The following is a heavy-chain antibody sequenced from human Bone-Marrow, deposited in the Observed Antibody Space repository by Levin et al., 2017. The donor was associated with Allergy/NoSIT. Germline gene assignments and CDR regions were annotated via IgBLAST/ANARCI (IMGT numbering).Heavy chain of an antibody. CDR2: MHPKSGKT. V-gene: IGHV1-8*01. Sequence: GESLKISCKASGYAFHNYEINWVRQATGQGPEWMGWMHPKSGKTAYAQKFQGRITMTRDTSINTAYLELTSLRSEDTAVYYCARPMFLCSGGSCYFDSWGQGTLVTVSS. D-gene: IGHD2-15*01. J-gene: IGHJ4*02. CDR3: ARPMFLCSGGSCYFDS. CDR1: GYAFHNYE.